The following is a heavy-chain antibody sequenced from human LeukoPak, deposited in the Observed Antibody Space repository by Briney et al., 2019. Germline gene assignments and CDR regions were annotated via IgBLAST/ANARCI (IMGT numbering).Heavy chain of an antibody. CDR1: GGSITTSTYF. Sequence: SETLSLTCTVSGGSITTSTYFWGWIRQPPGKGLEWIGTIHYSGSTYYDPSLKSRVTISIDTSKNQFSLKLSSVTAADTAVYYCARVPLLRRFDPWGQGALVIVSS. CDR3: ARVPLLRRFDP. CDR2: IHYSGST. V-gene: IGHV4-39*07. J-gene: IGHJ5*02.